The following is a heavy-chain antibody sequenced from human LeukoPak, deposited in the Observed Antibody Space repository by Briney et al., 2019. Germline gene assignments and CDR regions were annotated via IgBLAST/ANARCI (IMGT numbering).Heavy chain of an antibody. CDR1: GFTFSDYY. D-gene: IGHD1-26*01. CDR3: AKARTSGSNHFDS. V-gene: IGHV3-11*06. J-gene: IGHJ4*02. CDR2: ISSSSSYT. Sequence: GGSLRLSCAASGFTFSDYYMSWIRQAPGKRLEWVSYISSSSSYTNYADSVKGRFTISRDNSKNPLYLHMNSLRAEDTAVYYCAKARTSGSNHFDSWGQGTLVTVSS.